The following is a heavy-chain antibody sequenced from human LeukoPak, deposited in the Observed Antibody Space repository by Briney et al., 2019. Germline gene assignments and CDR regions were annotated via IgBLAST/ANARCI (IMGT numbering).Heavy chain of an antibody. CDR2: INHSGST. Sequence: SETLSLTCAVYGGSFSGYYWSWIRQPPGKGPEWIGEINHSGSTNYNPSLKSRVTISVDTSKNQFSLKLSSVTAADTAVYCCARSSRSWSTFDYWGQGTLVTVSS. D-gene: IGHD6-13*01. CDR3: ARSSRSWSTFDY. CDR1: GGSFSGYY. V-gene: IGHV4-34*01. J-gene: IGHJ4*02.